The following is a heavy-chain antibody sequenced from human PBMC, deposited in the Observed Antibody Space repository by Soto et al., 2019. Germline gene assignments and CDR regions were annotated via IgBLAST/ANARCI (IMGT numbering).Heavy chain of an antibody. Sequence: QVQLVESGGGLGKPGGSLRLSCAASGFIFSDYYRTWIRQAPGKGLEWLSCSSNRDRSTYYADSVKDRFVVSKDNAKNLVYLQMNSLRAEDTAVYFCARAWKIEKFGVISMSKGLDVWGQGTTVTVSS. CDR3: ARAWKIEKFGVISMSKGLDV. V-gene: IGHV3-11*01. J-gene: IGHJ6*02. CDR2: SSNRDRST. CDR1: GFIFSDYY. D-gene: IGHD3-3*01.